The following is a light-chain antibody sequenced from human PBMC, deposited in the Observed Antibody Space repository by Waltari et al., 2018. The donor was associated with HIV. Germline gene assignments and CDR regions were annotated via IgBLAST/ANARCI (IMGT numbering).Light chain of an antibody. CDR1: SSDVGGYNY. V-gene: IGLV2-14*01. J-gene: IGLJ1*01. CDR3: SSYTSSSTRV. CDR2: VGS. Sequence: QSALTQLASVPGSPGQSNTTSCHGTSSDVGGYNYGSWYQQPPGKAPNLMISVGSKRPSGVSNRFSGSKSGNTSSLPISGLQAEDEADYYGSSYTSSSTRVFGTGTKVTVL.